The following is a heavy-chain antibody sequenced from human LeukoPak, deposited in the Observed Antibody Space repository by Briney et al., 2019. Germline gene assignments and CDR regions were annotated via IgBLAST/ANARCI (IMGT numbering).Heavy chain of an antibody. J-gene: IGHJ4*02. Sequence: GESLKISCKGSGYSFTSYWIGWVRQMPGKGLEWMGIIYPGDSDTRYSPFFQGQVTISADKSISTAYLQWSSLKASDTAMYYCARLGLRLQFIGEFDYWGQGTLVTVSS. CDR2: IYPGDSDT. CDR1: GYSFTSYW. D-gene: IGHD4-11*01. CDR3: ARLGLRLQFIGEFDY. V-gene: IGHV5-51*01.